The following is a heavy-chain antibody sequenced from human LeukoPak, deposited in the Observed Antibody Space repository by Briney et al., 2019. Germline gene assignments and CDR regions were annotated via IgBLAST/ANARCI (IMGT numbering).Heavy chain of an antibody. J-gene: IGHJ4*02. CDR1: GYTFTSYG. D-gene: IGHD4-17*01. Sequence: ASVKVSCKASGYTFTSYGISWVRQAPGQGLEWMGWISAYNGNTNYAQKLQGRVTMTTDTSTSTAYMELRSLRSDDTAVYYCARDLGGTVTTGGYFDYWGQGTLVTVSS. V-gene: IGHV1-18*01. CDR2: ISAYNGNT. CDR3: ARDLGGTVTTGGYFDY.